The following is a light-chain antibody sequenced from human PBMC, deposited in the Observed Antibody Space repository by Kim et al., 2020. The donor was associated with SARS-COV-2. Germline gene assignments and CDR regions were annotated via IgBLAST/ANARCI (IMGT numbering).Light chain of an antibody. V-gene: IGKV1-8*01. J-gene: IGKJ2*01. CDR3: QQYYSYPMYT. CDR1: QGISSY. CDR2: AAS. Sequence: AIRMTQSPSSFSASTGDRVTITCRASQGISSYLAWYQQKPGKAPKLLIYAASTLQSGVPSRFSGSGSGTDFTLTISCLQSEDFVTYYCQQYYSYPMYTFGQGTKLEI.